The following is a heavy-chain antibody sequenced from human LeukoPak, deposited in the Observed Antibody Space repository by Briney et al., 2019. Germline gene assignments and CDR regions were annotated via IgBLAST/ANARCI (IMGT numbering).Heavy chain of an antibody. J-gene: IGHJ4*02. D-gene: IGHD6-6*01. CDR2: VYYTGST. CDR3: ARQVSSSVH. V-gene: IGHV4-39*01. Sequence: SETLSLTCTVFGGSIISSDSYWAWIRQSPGRGLEWIGSVYYTGSTYYIPSLKSRVTISVDTSKNQFSLILTSVTAADTSIYYRARQVSSSVHWGQGTLVTVSS. CDR1: GGSIISSDSY.